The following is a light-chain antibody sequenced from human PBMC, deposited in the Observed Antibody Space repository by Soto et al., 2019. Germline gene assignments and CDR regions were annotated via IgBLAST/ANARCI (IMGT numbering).Light chain of an antibody. J-gene: IGKJ1*01. V-gene: IGKV1-5*03. CDR2: KAS. CDR3: KHYNSYSEA. Sequence: DLQITQSPSTMSVVLRDTVPITLRASQTISSWLAWYQQKPGKAPKLLIYKASTLKSGVPSRFSGSGSGTEFTLTISSLQPDDFATYSCKHYNSYSEAFGKGTNVDIK. CDR1: QTISSW.